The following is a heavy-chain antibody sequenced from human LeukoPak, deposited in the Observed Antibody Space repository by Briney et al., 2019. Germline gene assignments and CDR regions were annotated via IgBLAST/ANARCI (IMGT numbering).Heavy chain of an antibody. CDR2: ISDSGDYT. CDR1: GFTFSSYA. J-gene: IGHJ4*02. Sequence: PGGSLRLSCAGSGFTFSSYAMSWGRQAPGQGLEWGSVISDSGDYTSYADSVRGRFTISRDNSRNTLYLQMISLTPEDTAVYYCAKDTSIGKYCTNGVCSPFDYWGQGTLVTVSS. V-gene: IGHV3-23*01. D-gene: IGHD2-8*01. CDR3: AKDTSIGKYCTNGVCSPFDY.